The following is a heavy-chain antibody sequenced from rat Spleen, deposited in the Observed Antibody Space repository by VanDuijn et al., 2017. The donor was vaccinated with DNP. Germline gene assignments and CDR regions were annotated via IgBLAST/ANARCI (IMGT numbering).Heavy chain of an antibody. D-gene: IGHD1-12*02. V-gene: IGHV5-22*01. CDR3: ARHDDSYWDY. CDR2: ISYDGGST. Sequence: EVQLVESGGGLVQPGRSMKLSCAASGFTFSNYYMAWVRQAPTKGLEWAAYISYDGGSTYYGDSVKGRFTISRDNAKSTLYLQMNSLRSEDMATYYCARHDDSYWDYWGQGVMVTVSS. CDR1: GFTFSNYY. J-gene: IGHJ2*01.